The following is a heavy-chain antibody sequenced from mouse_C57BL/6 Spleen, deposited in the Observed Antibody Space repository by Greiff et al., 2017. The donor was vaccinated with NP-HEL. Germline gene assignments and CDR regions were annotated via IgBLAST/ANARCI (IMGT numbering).Heavy chain of an antibody. CDR2: IYPRSGNT. J-gene: IGHJ4*01. CDR3: ARSGDGSSYYAMDY. Sequence: QVQLKQSGAELARPGASVKLSCKASGYTFTSSGISWVKQRTGQGLEWIGEIYPRSGNTYYNEKFKGKATLTADKSSSTAYMELRSLTSEDSAVYFCARSGDGSSYYAMDYWGQGTSVTVSS. V-gene: IGHV1-81*01. CDR1: GYTFTSSG. D-gene: IGHD1-1*01.